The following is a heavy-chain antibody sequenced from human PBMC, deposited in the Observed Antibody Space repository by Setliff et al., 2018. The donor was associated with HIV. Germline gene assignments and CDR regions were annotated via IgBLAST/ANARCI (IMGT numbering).Heavy chain of an antibody. CDR1: GVSFGSSDYY. CDR3: ARGRDKYGPIDY. J-gene: IGHJ4*02. Sequence: SLTCTVSGVSFGSSDYYRAWIRQPPGKGLEWIGSFYYSGSTYYNPSLKSRVTISVDTSKNQFSLRLTSVTAADTAVYYCARGRDKYGPIDYWGQGTLVTAPQ. D-gene: IGHD3-10*01. V-gene: IGHV4-39*01. CDR2: FYYSGST.